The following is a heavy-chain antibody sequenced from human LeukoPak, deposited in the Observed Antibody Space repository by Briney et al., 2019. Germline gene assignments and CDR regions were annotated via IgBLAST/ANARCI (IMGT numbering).Heavy chain of an antibody. CDR3: AGEPDDY. V-gene: IGHV3-30*04. Sequence: GGSLRPSCAASGFTFISYAIHWVRQAPGKGLEWVAVISYDGSNKYYADSVKGRFTISRDNSKNTLYLQMNSLRAEDTAVYYCAGEPDDYWGQGTLVTVSS. J-gene: IGHJ4*02. CDR2: ISYDGSNK. CDR1: GFTFISYA.